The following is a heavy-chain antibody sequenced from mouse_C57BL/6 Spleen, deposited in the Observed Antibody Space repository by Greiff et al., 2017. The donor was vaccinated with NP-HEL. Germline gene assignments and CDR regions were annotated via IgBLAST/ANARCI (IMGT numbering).Heavy chain of an antibody. CDR2: IYPRSGNT. D-gene: IGHD2-4*01. Sequence: VQLQESGAELARPGASVKLSCKASGYTFTSYGISWVKQRTGQGLEWIGEIYPRSGNTYYNEKFKGKATLTADKSSSTAYMELRSLTSEDSAVYFCGYFDYDEAWFAYWGQGTLVTVSA. CDR1: GYTFTSYG. CDR3: GYFDYDEAWFAY. J-gene: IGHJ3*01. V-gene: IGHV1-81*01.